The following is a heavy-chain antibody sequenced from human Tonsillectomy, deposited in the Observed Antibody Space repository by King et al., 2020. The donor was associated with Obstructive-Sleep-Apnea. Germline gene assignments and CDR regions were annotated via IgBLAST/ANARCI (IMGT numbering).Heavy chain of an antibody. CDR2: IGGSGGDS. V-gene: IGHV3-23*04. CDR3: AKGVCSSAHCHFDF. D-gene: IGHD2-2*01. J-gene: IGHJ4*02. Sequence: VQLVESGGGLVQPGVALRLSCAASGFTFSNYAMSWVRQSPGKGLDWVSGIGGSGGDSFYAESGKGRFTISRDNSKNTLYLQMDSLRAEDTALYYCAKGVCSSAHCHFDFWGQGTLVTVSS. CDR1: GFTFSNYA.